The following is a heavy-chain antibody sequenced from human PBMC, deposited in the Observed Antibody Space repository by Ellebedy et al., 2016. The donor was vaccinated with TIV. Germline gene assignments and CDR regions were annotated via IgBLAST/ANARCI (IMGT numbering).Heavy chain of an antibody. D-gene: IGHD4-23*01. CDR3: AREARWGNWYFDL. J-gene: IGHJ2*01. CDR2: IASDGYAS. Sequence: PGGSLRLSCAASGFTFNKYGMQWVRQAPGEGPEWVAVIASDGYASFYADSVKGRFTLFRDHSRNTLYLQMSGLRPEDTAVYYCAREARWGNWYFDLWGRGTLVTVST. CDR1: GFTFNKYG. V-gene: IGHV3-30*03.